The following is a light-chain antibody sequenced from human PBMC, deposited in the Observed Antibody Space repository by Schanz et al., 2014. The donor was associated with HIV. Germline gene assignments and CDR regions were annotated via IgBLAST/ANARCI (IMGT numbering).Light chain of an antibody. Sequence: EVVLTQSPATLSLSPGDRATLTCRASQSVKSNFIGWYQQKPGQAPRLLIFGASNRATGIPDRFSGGGSGTDFTLTISSLEPEDCAVYYCQQRSNWPPLTFGGGTKVEIK. CDR3: QQRSNWPPLT. V-gene: IGKV3-11*01. CDR2: GAS. J-gene: IGKJ4*01. CDR1: QSVKSN.